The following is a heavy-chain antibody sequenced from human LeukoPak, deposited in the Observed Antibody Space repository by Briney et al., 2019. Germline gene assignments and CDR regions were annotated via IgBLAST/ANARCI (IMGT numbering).Heavy chain of an antibody. CDR3: AKTNYYDSSWDFDY. V-gene: IGHV3-30-3*02. J-gene: IGHJ4*02. Sequence: GGSLRLSCAASGFTFSSYAMHWVRQAPGKGLEWVAVISYDGSNKYYADSVKGRFTISRDNSKNTLYLQMNSLRAEDTAVYYCAKTNYYDSSWDFDYWGQGTLVTVSS. CDR2: ISYDGSNK. D-gene: IGHD3-22*01. CDR1: GFTFSSYA.